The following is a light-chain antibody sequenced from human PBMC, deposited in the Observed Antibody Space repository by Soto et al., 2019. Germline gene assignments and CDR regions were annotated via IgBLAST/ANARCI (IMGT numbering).Light chain of an antibody. V-gene: IGKV3-15*01. Sequence: ILMTQSPATLSVSPGERATLSCRASQSVSNNLAWYQQKPGQAPRLLIYDASTRATGIPARFSGSGSGTEFTLTISGLQSEDFATYYCQHYKDYSWTFGQGTKVEVK. CDR1: QSVSNN. CDR3: QHYKDYSWT. J-gene: IGKJ1*01. CDR2: DAS.